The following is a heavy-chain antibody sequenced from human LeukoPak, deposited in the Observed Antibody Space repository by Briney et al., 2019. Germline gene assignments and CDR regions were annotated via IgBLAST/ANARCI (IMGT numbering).Heavy chain of an antibody. Sequence: SETLSLTCNVSGGSISSSTYYWGWIRQPPGKGLEWIGRIYYSGTTYYNPSLKSRVTISVDTSRNLFSLNLSSVIAADTAVYYCAREGSGSYSYNYKYMYVWGKGDTVSVSS. CDR3: AREGSGSYSYNYKYMYV. J-gene: IGHJ6*03. CDR1: GGSISSSTYY. V-gene: IGHV4-39*02. D-gene: IGHD1-26*01. CDR2: IYYSGTT.